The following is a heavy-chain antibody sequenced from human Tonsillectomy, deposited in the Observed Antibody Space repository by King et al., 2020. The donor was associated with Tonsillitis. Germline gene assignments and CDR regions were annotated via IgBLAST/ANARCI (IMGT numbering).Heavy chain of an antibody. CDR2: IYSGSGGST. Sequence: VQLVESGGGLVQPGGSLRLSCAASGLAATSNYMSWVRPVPGKGLDWVSVIYSGSGGSTYYADSVKGRCTISRDDSKHRLYLQLNSLRADDTAIYYCAIDRFGSGTIWGQGTMVTVSS. J-gene: IGHJ3*02. CDR3: AIDRFGSGTI. CDR1: GLAATSNY. D-gene: IGHD3-10*01. V-gene: IGHV3-66*01.